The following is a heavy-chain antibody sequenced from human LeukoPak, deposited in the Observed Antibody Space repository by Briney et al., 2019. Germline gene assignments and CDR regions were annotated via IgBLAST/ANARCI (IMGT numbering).Heavy chain of an antibody. CDR2: IDGDGSGT. CDR3: GSVFDY. Sequence: GGSLRLSCAASGFTFSSYAMSWVRQAPGKGLVWVARIDGDGSGTGYADSVKGRFTISRDNAKNTAYLHMNSLRVEDTAMYYCGSVFDYWGQGILVTVSS. CDR1: GFTFSSYA. J-gene: IGHJ4*02. V-gene: IGHV3-74*01.